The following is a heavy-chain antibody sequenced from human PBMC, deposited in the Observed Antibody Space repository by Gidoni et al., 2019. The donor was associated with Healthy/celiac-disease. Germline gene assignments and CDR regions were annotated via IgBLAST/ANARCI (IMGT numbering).Heavy chain of an antibody. Sequence: QVQLQESGPGLVKPSQTLSLTCTVSGGSISSGGYYWSWIRPHPGKGLEWIGYIYYSGSTYYNPSLKSRVTISVDTSKNQFSLKLSSVTAADTAVYYCARGRGDAYCGGDCYSYDYWGQGTLVTVSS. D-gene: IGHD2-21*02. J-gene: IGHJ4*02. V-gene: IGHV4-31*03. CDR1: GGSISSGGYY. CDR2: IYYSGST. CDR3: ARGRGDAYCGGDCYSYDY.